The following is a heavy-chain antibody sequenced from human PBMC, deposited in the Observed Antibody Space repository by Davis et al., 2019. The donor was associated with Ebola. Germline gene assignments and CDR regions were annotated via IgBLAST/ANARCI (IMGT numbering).Heavy chain of an antibody. V-gene: IGHV3-7*03. D-gene: IGHD6-13*01. Sequence: GGSLRLSCTTSGFTFSTYALSWVRQAPGKGLESVANIKQDGSVVNYVDSVMGRFTISRDNTQKSLYLQMNGLRVEDTAIYYCGRYSSTWGWIDPWGQGTLVTVS. CDR2: IKQDGSVV. J-gene: IGHJ5*02. CDR1: GFTFSTYA. CDR3: GRYSSTWGWIDP.